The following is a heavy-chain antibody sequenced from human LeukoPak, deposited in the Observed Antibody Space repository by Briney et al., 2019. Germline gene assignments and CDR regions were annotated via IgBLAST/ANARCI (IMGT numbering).Heavy chain of an antibody. CDR1: GGTFSSYA. CDR3: ARFCGASTSCKVLDY. CDR2: MNSTSGNT. D-gene: IGHD2-2*01. J-gene: IGHJ4*02. V-gene: IGHV1-8*02. Sequence: GASVKVSCKASGGTFSSYAITWVRQATGQGLEWMGWMNSTSGNTDYAQRFQGRVTMTRNISIGTAYMELSSLRSEDTAVYYCARFCGASTSCKVLDYWGQGTLVTVSP.